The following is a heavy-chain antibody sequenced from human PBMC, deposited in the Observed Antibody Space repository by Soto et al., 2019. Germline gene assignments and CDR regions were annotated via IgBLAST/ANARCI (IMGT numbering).Heavy chain of an antibody. CDR1: GFTFSSFD. CDR3: VRRVSGNYDY. CDR2: ISSKGGTT. Sequence: EVQLAESGGGMVQPGGSLRLSCVASGFTFSSFDLHWVRQVPGKGLEYVWSISSKGGTTYYGNSVKGRFTFSRDNSKNTLYLQMGSLRAEDMAVYYCVRRVSGNYDYWGQGTLVTVSS. D-gene: IGHD1-7*01. V-gene: IGHV3-64*01. J-gene: IGHJ4*02.